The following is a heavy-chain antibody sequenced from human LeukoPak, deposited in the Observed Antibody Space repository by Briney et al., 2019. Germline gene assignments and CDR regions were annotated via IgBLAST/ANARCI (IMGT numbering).Heavy chain of an antibody. D-gene: IGHD4-17*01. CDR2: IYSGGST. Sequence: PGGSLRLSCAASGFTVSSNYMSWVRQAPGKELEWVSVIYSGGSTYYADSVKGRFTISRDNAKNSLYLQMNSLRAEDTAVYYCARGDYGDYEGFQHWGQGTLVTVSS. V-gene: IGHV3-53*01. J-gene: IGHJ1*01. CDR1: GFTVSSNY. CDR3: ARGDYGDYEGFQH.